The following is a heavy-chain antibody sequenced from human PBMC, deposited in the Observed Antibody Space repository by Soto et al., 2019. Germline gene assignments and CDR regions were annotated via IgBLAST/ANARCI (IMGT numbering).Heavy chain of an antibody. CDR1: GYTFTGSY. D-gene: IGHD1-26*01. J-gene: IGHJ4*02. CDR3: ARAWGYSGTYQFSFDY. Sequence: EASVKVSCKASGYTFTGSYIHWVRQAPGQGLEWMGWMNPNTGDTNYTQKLQDWVTMSRDTSITTAYMELTRLRSGDTAVYYCARAWGYSGTYQFSFDYWGQGTLVTVSS. V-gene: IGHV1-2*04. CDR2: MNPNTGDT.